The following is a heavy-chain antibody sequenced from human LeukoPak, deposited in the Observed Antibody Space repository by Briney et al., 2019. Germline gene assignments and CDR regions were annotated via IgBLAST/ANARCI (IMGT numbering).Heavy chain of an antibody. CDR3: ASGSGSYDAFDI. D-gene: IGHD1-26*01. CDR1: GGSISSYY. J-gene: IGHJ3*02. V-gene: IGHV4-4*07. CDR2: IYTSGST. Sequence: SETLSLTCTVSGGSISSYYWSWIRQPAGEGLEWIGRIYTSGSTNYNPSLKSRVTMSVDTSKNQFSLKLSSVTAADTAVYYCASGSGSYDAFDIWGQGTMVTVSS.